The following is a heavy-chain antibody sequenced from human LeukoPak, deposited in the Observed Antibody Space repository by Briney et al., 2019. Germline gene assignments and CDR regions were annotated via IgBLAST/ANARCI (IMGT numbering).Heavy chain of an antibody. CDR3: ARFGSSTCYKGAFDI. Sequence: SETLSLTCAVYGGSFSGYYWSWIRQPPGKGLEWIGEIVHSGNTKYNPSLKSRVTISVDTSKNQSSLNLTSVTAADTAVYYCARFGSSTCYKGAFDIWGQGTMVTVAS. CDR2: IVHSGNT. CDR1: GGSFSGYY. V-gene: IGHV4-34*12. J-gene: IGHJ3*02. D-gene: IGHD1-26*01.